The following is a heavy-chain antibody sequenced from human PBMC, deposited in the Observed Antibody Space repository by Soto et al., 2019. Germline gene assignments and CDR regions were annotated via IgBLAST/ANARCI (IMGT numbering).Heavy chain of an antibody. V-gene: IGHV4-4*07. Sequence: SETLSLTCTVSGGSISSYSWSWIRQPAGKGLEWIGRIYTSGSTNYNPSLKSRVTMSVDTSKNQFSLKLSSVTAADTAVYYCARLSYSSGWYRWFDPWGQGTLVTVS. CDR3: ARLSYSSGWYRWFDP. D-gene: IGHD6-19*01. J-gene: IGHJ5*02. CDR1: GGSISSYS. CDR2: IYTSGST.